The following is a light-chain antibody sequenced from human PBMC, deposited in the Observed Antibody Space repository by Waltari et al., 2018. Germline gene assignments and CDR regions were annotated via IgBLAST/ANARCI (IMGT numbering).Light chain of an antibody. CDR3: QHYYNFPWT. CDR1: QGISTY. CDR2: GAS. J-gene: IGKJ1*01. Sequence: VIWMTQSPSLLSASPGDRVTITCRMSQGISTYLAWYQQKPGRAPDLLIYGASILHSGVPSRFRGSGSGTDFTLTISSLQSEDVATYYCQHYYNFPWTFGQGTKVEIK. V-gene: IGKV1D-8*03.